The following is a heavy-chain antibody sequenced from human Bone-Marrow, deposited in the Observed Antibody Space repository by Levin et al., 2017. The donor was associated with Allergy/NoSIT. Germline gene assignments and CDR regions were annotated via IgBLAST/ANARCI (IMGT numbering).Heavy chain of an antibody. CDR2: IYPADSDT. CDR1: GYTFNIYW. D-gene: IGHD1-1*01. V-gene: IGHV5-51*01. CDR3: ARLDVPATSFDY. Sequence: KVSCETSGYTFNIYWIAWVRQMPGKGLECMGIIYPADSDTRYSPSFQGLVTISADMSTNTAYLHWNSLKASDSAIYYCARLDVPATSFDYWGQGTLVTVSS. J-gene: IGHJ4*02.